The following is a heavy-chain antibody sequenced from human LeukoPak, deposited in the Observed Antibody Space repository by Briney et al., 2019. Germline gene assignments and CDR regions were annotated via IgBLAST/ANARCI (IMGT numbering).Heavy chain of an antibody. CDR2: IWYDGSNK. CDR1: GFIFSNYG. D-gene: IGHD6-6*01. J-gene: IGHJ4*02. CDR3: ARYSSSSAFDY. V-gene: IGHV3-33*01. Sequence: GGSLRLSCAASGFIFSNYGMHWVRQAPGKGLEWVAVIWYDGSNKYYADSAQGRFIISRDSSKNTLYLQMDGLRAEDTAVYYCARYSSSSAFDYWGQGTLVTVSS.